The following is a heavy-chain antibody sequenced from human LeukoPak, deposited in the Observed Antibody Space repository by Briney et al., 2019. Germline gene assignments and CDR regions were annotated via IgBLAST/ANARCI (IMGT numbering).Heavy chain of an antibody. J-gene: IGHJ4*02. CDR2: ISSNGDTT. CDR3: VKSRYYGSGTRYLFGY. CDR1: GFTFSNYA. D-gene: IGHD3-10*01. V-gene: IGHV3-64D*06. Sequence: GGSLRLSCSASGFTFSNYAMHWVRQAPGKGLEYVSVISSNGDTTYYADSVKGRFTISRDNSKNTLYLQMSSLRPEDTAVYYCVKSRYYGSGTRYLFGYWGQGTLVTVSS.